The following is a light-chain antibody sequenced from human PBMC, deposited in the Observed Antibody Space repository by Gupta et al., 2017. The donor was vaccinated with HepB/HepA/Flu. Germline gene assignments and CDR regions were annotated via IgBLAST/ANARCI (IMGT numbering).Light chain of an antibody. CDR2: DAS. CDR1: QTVSSN. CDR3: RQYNNWPRT. Sequence: EIVMTQSPATLSVSPGERATLSCRASQTVSSNLAWYQQKPGQAPRLLIYDASTRATGIPGRFSGSGSGTDFTLTISSLQSEDFAVYYCRQYNNWPRTFGQGTKVEIK. J-gene: IGKJ1*01. V-gene: IGKV3-15*01.